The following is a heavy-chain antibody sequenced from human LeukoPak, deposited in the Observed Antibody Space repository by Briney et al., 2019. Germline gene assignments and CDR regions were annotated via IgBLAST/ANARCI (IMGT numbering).Heavy chain of an antibody. Sequence: SETLSLTCTVSGGSISSGSYYWSWIRQPAGKGLEWIGRIYTSGSTNYNPSLKSRVTMSVDTSKNQFSLKLSSVTAADTAVYYCASSTDPRSYYYYMDVWGKGTTVTISS. D-gene: IGHD4-17*01. CDR1: GGSISSGSYY. CDR3: ASSTDPRSYYYYMDV. V-gene: IGHV4-61*02. CDR2: IYTSGST. J-gene: IGHJ6*03.